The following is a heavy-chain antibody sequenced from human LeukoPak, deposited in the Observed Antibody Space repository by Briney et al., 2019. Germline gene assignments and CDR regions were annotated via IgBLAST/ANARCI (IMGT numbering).Heavy chain of an antibody. V-gene: IGHV1-18*01. J-gene: IGHJ6*02. CDR2: ISAYNGNT. CDR3: ARERAGSNDYYYYYGMDV. D-gene: IGHD6-19*01. Sequence: ASVTVSCKASGYTFTSYGISWVRQAPGQGLEWMGWISAYNGNTNYAQKLQGRVTMTTDTSTSTAYMELRSLRSDDTAVYYCARERAGSNDYYYYYGMDVWGQGTTVTVSS. CDR1: GYTFTSYG.